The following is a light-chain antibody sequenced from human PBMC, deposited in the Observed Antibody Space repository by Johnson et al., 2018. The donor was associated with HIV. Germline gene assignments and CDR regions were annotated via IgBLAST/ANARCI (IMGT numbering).Light chain of an antibody. J-gene: IGLJ1*01. CDR1: SSNIGNNY. CDR3: GTWDSVHYV. CDR2: DNN. V-gene: IGLV1-51*01. Sequence: QPVLTQPPSVSAAPGQKVTISCSGSSSNIGNNYVSWYQQLPGTAPKLLIYDNNKRPSGIPDRFSGSKSGTSATLGITGLQTGDEADYYCGTWDSVHYVFGTGTKVTVL.